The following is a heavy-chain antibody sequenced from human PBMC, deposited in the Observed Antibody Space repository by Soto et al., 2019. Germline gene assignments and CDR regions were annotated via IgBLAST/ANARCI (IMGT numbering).Heavy chain of an antibody. CDR3: AGYPRVRGVHAY. V-gene: IGHV1-58*01. Sequence: SVKVSCKASGFTFTNSAVQWVLQARGQRLEWIGWIVVGSGNTNYAQKFQERVTITRDMSTSTTYMELSSLRSEDTAVYYCAGYPRVRGVHAYWGQGSLDPVSS. CDR2: IVVGSGNT. J-gene: IGHJ4*02. CDR1: GFTFTNSA. D-gene: IGHD3-10*01.